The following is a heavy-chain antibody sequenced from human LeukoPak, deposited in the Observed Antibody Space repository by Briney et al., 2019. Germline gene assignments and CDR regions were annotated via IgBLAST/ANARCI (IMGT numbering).Heavy chain of an antibody. Sequence: PGGSLRLSCAASGFTFSSYAMSWVRQAPGKGLEWVSAISGSGGSTYYADSVKGRFTISRDNSKNTLYLQMNSLRAGDTAVYYCAKLIYSMIVVVIVDYWGQGTLVTVSS. J-gene: IGHJ4*02. D-gene: IGHD3-22*01. CDR3: AKLIYSMIVVVIVDY. CDR1: GFTFSSYA. CDR2: ISGSGGST. V-gene: IGHV3-23*01.